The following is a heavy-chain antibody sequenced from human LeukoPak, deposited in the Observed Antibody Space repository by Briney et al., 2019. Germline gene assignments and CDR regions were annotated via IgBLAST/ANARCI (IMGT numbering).Heavy chain of an antibody. CDR3: ARDLVWFGESGFDY. CDR2: IYYSGST. V-gene: IGHV4-39*07. CDR1: GGSISSSSYY. D-gene: IGHD3-10*01. J-gene: IGHJ4*02. Sequence: PSETLSLTCTVSGGSISSSSYYWGWIRQPPGKGLEWMGSIYYSGSTYYNPSLKSRVTMSVDTSKNQFSLKLSSVTAADTAVYYCARDLVWFGESGFDYWGQGTLVTVSS.